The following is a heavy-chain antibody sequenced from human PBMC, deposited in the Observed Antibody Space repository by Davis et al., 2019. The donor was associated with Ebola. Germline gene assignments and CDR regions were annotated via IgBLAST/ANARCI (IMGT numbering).Heavy chain of an antibody. Sequence: SETLSLTCTVSGGSISNYYWSWIRQPPGKGLEWIGYIYYSGNTNYNPSLESRVTISVDTSKNQFSLKLSSVTAADTAVYYCARREGGWYFDLWGRGTLVSVSS. D-gene: IGHD1-26*01. V-gene: IGHV4-59*01. CDR2: IYYSGNT. J-gene: IGHJ2*01. CDR1: GGSISNYY. CDR3: ARREGGWYFDL.